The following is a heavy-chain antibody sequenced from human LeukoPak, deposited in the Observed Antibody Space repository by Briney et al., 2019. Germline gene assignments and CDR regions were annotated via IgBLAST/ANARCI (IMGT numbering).Heavy chain of an antibody. CDR2: INHSGST. CDR3: ARWYSSSWYYFDY. Sequence: SETLSLTCAVYGGSFSGYYWSWIRQTPGKGLEWIREINHSGSTNYNPSLKSRVTISVDTSKNQFSLKLSSVTAADTAVYYCARWYSSSWYYFDYWGQGTLVTVSS. V-gene: IGHV4-34*01. CDR1: GGSFSGYY. D-gene: IGHD6-13*01. J-gene: IGHJ4*02.